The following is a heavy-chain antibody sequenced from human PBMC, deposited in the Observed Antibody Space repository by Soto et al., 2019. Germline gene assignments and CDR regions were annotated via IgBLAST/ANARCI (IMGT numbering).Heavy chain of an antibody. CDR1: GGSISRYY. D-gene: IGHD5-18*01. V-gene: IGHV4-59*01. J-gene: IGHJ4*02. CDR3: ARGGYSYGLGDFDY. CDR2: IYYSGST. Sequence: SETLSLTCTVSGGSISRYYWSLLRQPPGKGLEWIGYIYYSGSTNYNPSLKSRVTISVDTSKNQFSLKLSSVTAADTAVYYCARGGYSYGLGDFDYWGQGTLVTVSS.